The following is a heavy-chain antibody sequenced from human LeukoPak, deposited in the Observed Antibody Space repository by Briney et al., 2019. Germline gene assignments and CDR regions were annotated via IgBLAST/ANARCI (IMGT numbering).Heavy chain of an antibody. CDR2: IRYDGTSK. D-gene: IGHD1-26*01. Sequence: GGSLRLSCAASGFTFSSSGMHWVRQAPGKGLEWVAFIRYDGTSKYYADSVKGRFTISRDNSKNTVYLQMNSLRAEDTAVYYCAKETRGSYSDYWGQGTLVSVSS. V-gene: IGHV3-30*02. J-gene: IGHJ4*02. CDR3: AKETRGSYSDY. CDR1: GFTFSSSG.